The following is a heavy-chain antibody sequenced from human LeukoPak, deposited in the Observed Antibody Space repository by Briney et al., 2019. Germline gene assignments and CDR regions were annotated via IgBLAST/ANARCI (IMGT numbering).Heavy chain of an antibody. CDR3: ARVGEVVPAASFDY. V-gene: IGHV1-18*01. CDR2: ISAYNGNT. D-gene: IGHD2-2*01. Sequence: ASVKVSCRASGYTFTSYGISWVRQAPGQGLEWMGWISAYNGNTNYAQKLQGRVTMTTDTSTSTAYMELRSLRSDDTAVYYCARVGEVVPAASFDYWGQGTLVTVSS. J-gene: IGHJ4*02. CDR1: GYTFTSYG.